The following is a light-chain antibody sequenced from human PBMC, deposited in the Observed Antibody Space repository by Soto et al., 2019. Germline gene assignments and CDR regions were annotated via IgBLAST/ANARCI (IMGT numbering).Light chain of an antibody. CDR1: KSNIGGNP. CDR3: AAWDDSLNGFVA. Sequence: QSVLTQPPSASGAPGQRVTISCSGTKSNIGGNPVNWYQQLPGSAPKLLVYSDDQRPSGVPDRFSGSRSGTSASLVISGLQPEDEGDYHCAAWDDSLNGFVAFGGGTKVTVL. V-gene: IGLV1-44*01. J-gene: IGLJ2*01. CDR2: SDD.